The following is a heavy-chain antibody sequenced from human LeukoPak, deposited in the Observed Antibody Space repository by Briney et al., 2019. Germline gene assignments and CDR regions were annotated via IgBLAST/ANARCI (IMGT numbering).Heavy chain of an antibody. CDR1: GXTFSDYY. CDR3: ARNYFQGVPGVY. J-gene: IGHJ4*02. D-gene: IGHD3-10*01. V-gene: IGHV3-11*03. Sequence: GGSLRLSWAGSGXTFSDYYMSWIRQAPGKGLEWVSYISSGGSYTNFADSVKGRFTISRDNAKNSLYLQMNSLRADDTAVYYCARNYFQGVPGVYWGQGTLVTVSS. CDR2: ISSGGSYT.